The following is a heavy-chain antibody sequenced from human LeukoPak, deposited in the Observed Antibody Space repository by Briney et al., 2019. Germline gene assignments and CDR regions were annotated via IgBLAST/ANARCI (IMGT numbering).Heavy chain of an antibody. CDR1: GGSISSYY. V-gene: IGHV4-59*08. D-gene: IGHD3-9*01. CDR3: ARQNLKPYYFDY. J-gene: IGHJ4*02. CDR2: IYYSGST. Sequence: SETLSLTCTVSGGSISSYYWSWIRQPPGKGLEWIGYIYYSGSTNYNPSLKNRVTISVDTSKNQFSLKLSSVTAADTAVYYCARQNLKPYYFDYWGQGTLVTVSS.